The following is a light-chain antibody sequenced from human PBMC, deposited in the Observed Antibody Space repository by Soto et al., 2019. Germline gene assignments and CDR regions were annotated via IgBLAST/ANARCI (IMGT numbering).Light chain of an antibody. J-gene: IGLJ3*02. CDR2: GNS. V-gene: IGLV1-40*01. CDR1: SSNIGAGYD. CDR3: QSYDRSLSGWV. Sequence: QSVLTQPPSVSGAPGQRVTISCTGSSSNIGAGYDVHWYQQLPGTAPKLLIYGNSNRPSGVPDRFSGSKSGTSASLAITGLQAQDEAGYYCQSYDRSLSGWVFGGGPKLTVL.